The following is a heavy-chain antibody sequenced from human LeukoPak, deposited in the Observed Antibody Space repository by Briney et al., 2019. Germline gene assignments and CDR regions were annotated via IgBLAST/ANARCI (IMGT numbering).Heavy chain of an antibody. J-gene: IGHJ4*02. D-gene: IGHD5-12*01. CDR1: GFTFSSYG. CDR3: ARDIVATISGFDY. Sequence: PGGSLRLSCAASGFTFSSYGMHWVRQAPGKGLEWVAVIWYDGSNKYYADSVKGRFTISRDNSKNTLYLQMNSLRAEDTAVYYCARDIVATISGFDYWGQGTLVTVSS. CDR2: IWYDGSNK. V-gene: IGHV3-33*01.